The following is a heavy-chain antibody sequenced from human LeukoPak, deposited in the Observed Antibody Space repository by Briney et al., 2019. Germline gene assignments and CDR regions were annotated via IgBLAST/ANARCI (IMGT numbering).Heavy chain of an antibody. CDR3: AKGHTYAYNYVGFDY. Sequence: PGRSLRLSCIASGVTFNSYSMHWLRQAPGKGLEWVALVSYDGSDKHYADSVKGRFTISRDSSKNTLYLQMNSLRADDTAVYYCAKGHTYAYNYVGFDYGGRGALVTVSS. D-gene: IGHD5-18*01. CDR2: VSYDGSDK. V-gene: IGHV3-30*18. CDR1: GVTFNSYS. J-gene: IGHJ4*02.